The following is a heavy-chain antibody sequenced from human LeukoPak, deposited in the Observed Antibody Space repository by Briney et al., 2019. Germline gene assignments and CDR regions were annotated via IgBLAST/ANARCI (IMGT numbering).Heavy chain of an antibody. CDR1: GFTFSSYW. V-gene: IGHV3-21*04. CDR3: VRDRGTYRPIDY. CDR2: ISYTGTYI. Sequence: GGSLRLSCAASGFTFSSYWMSWLRQAPGKELEWVSSISYTGTYIYYADSVKGRFTISRDNAQNSLYLQMNSLRAEDTAIYYCVRDRGTYRPIDYWGQGTLVTVSS. D-gene: IGHD1-26*01. J-gene: IGHJ4*02.